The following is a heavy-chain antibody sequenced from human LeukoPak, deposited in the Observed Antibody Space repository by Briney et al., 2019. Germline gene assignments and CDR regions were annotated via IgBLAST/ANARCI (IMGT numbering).Heavy chain of an antibody. J-gene: IGHJ4*02. Sequence: SETLSLTCTVSGGSISSSSYYWGWIRQPPGKGLEWIGSIYYSGSTYYNPSLKSRVTISVDTSKNQFSLKLSSVTAADTAVYYCARDSSGYGLNDYWGQGTLVTVS. V-gene: IGHV4-39*07. D-gene: IGHD5-12*01. CDR2: IYYSGST. CDR3: ARDSSGYGLNDY. CDR1: GGSISSSSYY.